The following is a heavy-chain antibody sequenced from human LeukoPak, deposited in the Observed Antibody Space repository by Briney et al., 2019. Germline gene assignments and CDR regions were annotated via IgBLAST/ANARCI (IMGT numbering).Heavy chain of an antibody. CDR2: MFHSGTP. V-gene: IGHV4-59*08. J-gene: IGHJ4*02. D-gene: IGHD6-13*01. CDR1: GGSITSYY. Sequence: SETLSLTCTVSGGSITSYYWSWLRQPPGKGLEWIAYMFHSGTPRYNPSLQSRVTISADTSKNQFSLNVRSTTAADSAVYYCARRRGWKQQLVYFDYWGQGTLATVSS. CDR3: ARRRGWKQQLVYFDY.